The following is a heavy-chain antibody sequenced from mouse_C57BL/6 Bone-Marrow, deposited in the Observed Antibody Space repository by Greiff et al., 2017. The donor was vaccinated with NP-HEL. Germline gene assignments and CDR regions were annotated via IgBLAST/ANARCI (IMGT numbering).Heavy chain of an antibody. V-gene: IGHV3-6*01. CDR1: GYSITSGYY. Sequence: EVQLVESGPGLVKPSQSLSLTCSVTGYSITSGYYWNWIRQFPGNKLEWMGYISYDGSNNYNPSLKNRISITRDTSKNQFFLKLNSVTTEDTATYYCARDTPGSLFDYWGQGTTLTVSS. J-gene: IGHJ2*01. CDR2: ISYDGSN. CDR3: ARDTPGSLFDY.